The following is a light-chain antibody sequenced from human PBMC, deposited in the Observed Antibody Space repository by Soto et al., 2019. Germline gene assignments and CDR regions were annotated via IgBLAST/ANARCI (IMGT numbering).Light chain of an antibody. CDR2: GSS. J-gene: IGKJ2*01. CDR3: QQYGSSPPYT. V-gene: IGKV3-20*01. Sequence: EVVLTQSPGTLSLSPGERATLSCRASQSVSNNYFAWYQQKPGQAPRLLIFGSSDRATGIPDRFSGSGSGTYFTLTISRLEPEDFAVYSCQQYGSSPPYTFGQGTKLEIK. CDR1: QSVSNNY.